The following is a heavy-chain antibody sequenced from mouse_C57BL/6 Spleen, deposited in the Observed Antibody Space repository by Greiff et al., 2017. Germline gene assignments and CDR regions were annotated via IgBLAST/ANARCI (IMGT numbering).Heavy chain of an antibody. D-gene: IGHD2-4*01. CDR1: GYTFTSYW. CDR2: IHPNSGST. V-gene: IGHV1-64*01. CDR3: ARGNYDFPGFAY. J-gene: IGHJ3*01. Sequence: QVQLKQPGAELVKPGASVKLSCKASGYTFTSYWMHWVKQRPGQGLEWIGMIHPNSGSTNYNEKFKSKATLTVDKASSTAYMQLSSLTSEDSAVYYCARGNYDFPGFAYWGQGTLVTVSA.